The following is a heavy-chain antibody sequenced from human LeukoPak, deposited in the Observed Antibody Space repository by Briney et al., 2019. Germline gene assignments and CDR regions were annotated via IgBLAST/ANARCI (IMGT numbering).Heavy chain of an antibody. V-gene: IGHV3-23*01. CDR3: AKDPRYSGSYGYFQH. D-gene: IGHD1-26*01. CDR1: GFTFSSYA. CDR2: ISGSGGST. J-gene: IGHJ1*01. Sequence: PGGSLRLSCAASGFTFSSYAMSWVRQAPGKGLEWVSAISGSGGSTYYADSVKGRFTISRDNSKNTLYRQMNSLRAEDTAVYYCAKDPRYSGSYGYFQHWGQGTLVTVSS.